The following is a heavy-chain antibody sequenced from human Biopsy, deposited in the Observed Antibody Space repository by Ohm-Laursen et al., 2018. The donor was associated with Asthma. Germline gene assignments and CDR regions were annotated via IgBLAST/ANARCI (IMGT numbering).Heavy chain of an antibody. CDR2: ISSLSRYI. CDR3: ARGDSSNWSHYYFDY. J-gene: IGHJ4*02. V-gene: IGHV3-21*04. CDR1: GFGLRDYT. D-gene: IGHD3-22*01. Sequence: SLRLSCAASGFGLRDYTMNWVRQAPGKGLEWVASISSLSRYIYHATSLRGRFTISRDYSKNTLYLQMHSLRAEDTAVYYCARGDSSNWSHYYFDYWGQGTLVTVSS.